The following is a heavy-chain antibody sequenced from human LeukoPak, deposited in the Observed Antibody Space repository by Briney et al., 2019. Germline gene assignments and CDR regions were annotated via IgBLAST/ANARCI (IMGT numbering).Heavy chain of an antibody. J-gene: IGHJ6*03. CDR2: IYTSGST. Sequence: PSQTLSLTCTVSGGSISSGSYYWSWIRQPAGKGLEWIGRIYTSGSTNYNPSLKSRVTISVDTSKNQFSLTLRSATAAPTAAYYYATAYCRTYYTDVSAKATTVTVSS. CDR3: ATAYCRTYYTDV. D-gene: IGHD2-15*01. CDR1: GGSISSGSYY. V-gene: IGHV4-61*02.